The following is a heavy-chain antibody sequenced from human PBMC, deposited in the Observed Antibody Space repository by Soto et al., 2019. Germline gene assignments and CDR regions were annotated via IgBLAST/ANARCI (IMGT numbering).Heavy chain of an antibody. D-gene: IGHD2-15*01. CDR1: GYTFTSYG. J-gene: IGHJ2*01. V-gene: IGHV1-18*01. Sequence: QVQLVQSGAEVKKPGASVKVSCKASGYTFTSYGISWVRPSPGQGLEGMGWISAYNGNTNYAQKLQGRVTMTTDTSTSTAYMELRSLRSDDTAVYYCARVRGVVSAPYNWSFDLWGRGTLVTVSS. CDR2: ISAYNGNT. CDR3: ARVRGVVSAPYNWSFDL.